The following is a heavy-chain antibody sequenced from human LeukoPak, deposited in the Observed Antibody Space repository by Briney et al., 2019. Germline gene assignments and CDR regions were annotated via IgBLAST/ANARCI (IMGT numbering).Heavy chain of an antibody. CDR3: AKVGDLLCSGGSCYGYYFDY. CDR2: ISCNSGSI. D-gene: IGHD2-15*01. Sequence: GGSLRLSCAASGFTFDDYAMHWVRQAPGKGLEWVSGISCNSGSIGYADSVKGRFTISRDNAKNSLYLQMNSLRAEDTALYYCAKVGDLLCSGGSCYGYYFDYWGQGTLVTVSS. J-gene: IGHJ4*02. CDR1: GFTFDDYA. V-gene: IGHV3-9*01.